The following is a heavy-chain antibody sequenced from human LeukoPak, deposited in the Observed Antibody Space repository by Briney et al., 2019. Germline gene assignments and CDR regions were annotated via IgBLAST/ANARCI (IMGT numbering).Heavy chain of an antibody. CDR1: GGSISSSNW. V-gene: IGHV4-4*02. D-gene: IGHD2-21*02. CDR2: IYHSGST. CDR3: ARLAYCGGDCRYWYFDL. Sequence: SGTLSLTCAVSGGSISSSNWWSWVRQPLGKGLEWIGEIYHSGSTNYNPSLKSRVTISVDKSKNQFSLKLSSVTAADTAVYYCARLAYCGGDCRYWYFDLWGRGTLVTVSS. J-gene: IGHJ2*01.